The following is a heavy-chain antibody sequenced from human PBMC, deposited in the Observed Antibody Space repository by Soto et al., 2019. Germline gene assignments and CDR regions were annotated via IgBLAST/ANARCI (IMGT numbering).Heavy chain of an antibody. D-gene: IGHD5-18*01. CDR2: INAGNGNT. Sequence: ASVKVSCKASGYTFTSYAMHWVRQAPGQRLEWMGWINAGNGNTKYSQKFQGRVTITRDTSASTAYMELSSLRSEDTTEYYCGPNRYSYGYSSYYYYGMDVWGQGTLVTVSS. CDR3: GPNRYSYGYSSYYYYGMDV. J-gene: IGHJ6*02. CDR1: GYTFTSYA. V-gene: IGHV1-3*01.